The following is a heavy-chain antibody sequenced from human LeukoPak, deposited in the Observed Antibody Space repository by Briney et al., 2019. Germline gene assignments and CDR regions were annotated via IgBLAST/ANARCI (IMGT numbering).Heavy chain of an antibody. CDR2: INPNSGGT. CDR1: GYTFTGYY. Sequence: ASVKVSCKASGYTFTGYYMHWVRQAPGQGLEWMGWINPNSGGTNYAQKFQGRVTMTRDTSISTAYMELSRLRSDDTAVYYCARAWVGYCSSTSCYTRIYYYGTDVWGQGTTVTVSS. CDR3: ARAWVGYCSSTSCYTRIYYYGTDV. D-gene: IGHD2-2*02. J-gene: IGHJ6*02. V-gene: IGHV1-2*02.